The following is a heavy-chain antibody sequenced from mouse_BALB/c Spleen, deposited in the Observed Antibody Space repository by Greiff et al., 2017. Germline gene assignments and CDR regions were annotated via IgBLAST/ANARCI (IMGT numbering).Heavy chain of an antibody. CDR3: ARKRNYYEYFDV. CDR1: GFSLTSYG. Sequence: QVQLKESGPGLVQPSQSLSITCTVSGFSLTSYGVHWVRQSPGKGLEWLGVIWSGGSTDYNAAFISRLSISKDNSKSQVFFKMNSLQADDTAIYYCARKRNYYEYFDVWGAGTTVTVSS. J-gene: IGHJ1*01. CDR2: IWSGGST. D-gene: IGHD1-1*01. V-gene: IGHV2-4-1*01.